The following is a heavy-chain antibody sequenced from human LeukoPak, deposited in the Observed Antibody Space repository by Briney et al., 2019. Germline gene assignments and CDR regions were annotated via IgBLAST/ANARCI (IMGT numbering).Heavy chain of an antibody. CDR3: ARDPYSSGWYYSRSPLFDS. D-gene: IGHD6-19*01. J-gene: IGHJ4*02. CDR2: IKQDGSEK. Sequence: GGSLRLSCAASGFTFSSYWMSWVRQAPGKGLEWVANIKQDGSEKYYVDSVKGRFTISRDNAKNSLYLQMNSLRAEDTAVYYCARDPYSSGWYYSRSPLFDSWGQGTLVTVSS. CDR1: GFTFSSYW. V-gene: IGHV3-7*01.